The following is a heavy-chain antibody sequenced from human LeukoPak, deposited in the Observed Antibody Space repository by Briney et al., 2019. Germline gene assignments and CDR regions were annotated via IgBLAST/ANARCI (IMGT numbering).Heavy chain of an antibody. D-gene: IGHD1-26*01. CDR3: ARALGAISPPLDAFDI. CDR2: ISYDGSNK. V-gene: IGHV3-30*19. J-gene: IGHJ3*02. Sequence: GGSLRLSCAASGFTFSSYGMHWVRQAPGKGLEWVAVISYDGSNKYYADPVKGRFTISRDNSKNTLYLQMNSLRAEDTAVYYCARALGAISPPLDAFDIWGQGTMVTVSS. CDR1: GFTFSSYG.